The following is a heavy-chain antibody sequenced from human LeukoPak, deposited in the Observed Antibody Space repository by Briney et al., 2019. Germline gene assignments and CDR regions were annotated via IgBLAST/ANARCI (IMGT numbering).Heavy chain of an antibody. D-gene: IGHD1-26*01. CDR2: INHSGST. J-gene: IGHJ4*02. Sequence: SETLSLTCAVYGGSFSGYYWSWIRQPPGKGLEWIGEINHSGSTNYNPSLKSRVTISVDTSKNQFSLKLSSVTAADTAVYYCARVGRIVGVVHFDYWGQGTLVTVSS. V-gene: IGHV4-34*01. CDR1: GGSFSGYY. CDR3: ARVGRIVGVVHFDY.